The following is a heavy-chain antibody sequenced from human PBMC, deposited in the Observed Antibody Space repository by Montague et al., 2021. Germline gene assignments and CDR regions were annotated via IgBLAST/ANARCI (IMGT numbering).Heavy chain of an antibody. CDR3: ARDQGQGYCGGDCYVGLDY. D-gene: IGHD2-21*01. J-gene: IGHJ4*02. CDR2: IKQDGSEE. V-gene: IGHV3-7*01. Sequence: SLRLSCAASGFPFSNYWMSWVRQAPGKGLEWVANIKQDGSEEHYVDSVKGRFTISSDNAKNSLYLQMNSLRAEDTAVYFCARDQGQGYCGGDCYVGLDYWGQGTRVTVSS. CDR1: GFPFSNYW.